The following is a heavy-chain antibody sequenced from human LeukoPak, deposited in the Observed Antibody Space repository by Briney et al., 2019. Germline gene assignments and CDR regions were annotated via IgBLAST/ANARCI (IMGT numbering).Heavy chain of an antibody. J-gene: IGHJ4*02. V-gene: IGHV3-7*01. Sequence: GGSLRLSCAASGFTFSNYWMSWVRQAPGKGLEWVAHIKQDGSDKYYVDSVKGRFTISRDNAKNSLYLQMNSLRAEDTAVYYCARGYGSWYWRGGFDYWGQGTLVTVSS. CDR1: GFTFSNYW. D-gene: IGHD6-13*01. CDR2: IKQDGSDK. CDR3: ARGYGSWYWRGGFDY.